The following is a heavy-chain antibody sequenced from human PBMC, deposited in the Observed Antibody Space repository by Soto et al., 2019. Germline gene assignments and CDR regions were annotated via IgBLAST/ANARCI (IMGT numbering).Heavy chain of an antibody. V-gene: IGHV1-24*01. CDR1: GYTLTELS. CDR3: ATVMLELHYYGMDV. J-gene: IGHJ6*02. CDR2: FDPEDGET. Sequence: ASVKVSCKVSGYTLTELSMHWVRQAPGKGLEWMGGFDPEDGETIYAQKFQGRVTITEDTSTDTAYMELSSLRSEDTAVYYCATVMLELHYYGMDVWGQGTTVTVSS. D-gene: IGHD1-7*01.